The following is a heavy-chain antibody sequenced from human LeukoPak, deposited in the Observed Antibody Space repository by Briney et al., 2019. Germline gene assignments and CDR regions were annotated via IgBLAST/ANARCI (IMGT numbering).Heavy chain of an antibody. V-gene: IGHV4-59*08. CDR3: ARQGDSRGYSTLDY. D-gene: IGHD3-22*01. CDR1: GGSISSYY. CDR2: IYYSGSI. J-gene: IGHJ4*02. Sequence: SETLSLTCTVSGGSISSYYWTWIRQPPGNGLEWIGYIYYSGSINYNPSLKSRVTVSVDTSKNQFALNLSSVTAADTAVYYCARQGDSRGYSTLDYWGQGTLVTVSS.